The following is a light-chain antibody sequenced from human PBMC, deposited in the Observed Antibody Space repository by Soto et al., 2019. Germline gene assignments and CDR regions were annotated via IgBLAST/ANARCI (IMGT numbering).Light chain of an antibody. J-gene: IGKJ3*01. V-gene: IGKV3-15*01. Sequence: EIVMTQSPVTLSVSPGERATLSCRASQSVRSNLAWYQQKPGQAPRLLIYGASTRATGIPARFSGSGSGTEFTLTISSLQSEDFAVYYCQQYGTSSGLLTFGPGTKVDIK. CDR1: QSVRSN. CDR3: QQYGTSSGLLT. CDR2: GAS.